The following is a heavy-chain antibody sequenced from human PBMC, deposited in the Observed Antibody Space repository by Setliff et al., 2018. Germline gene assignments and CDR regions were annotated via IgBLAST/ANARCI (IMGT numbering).Heavy chain of an antibody. V-gene: IGHV4-4*07. Sequence: PSETLSLTCTVSGGSISNYYWSWIRQPAGKGLEWVGRLHTSGSTNYNPSLKGRVTMSVDTSKNQFSLKFSSVTAADTAVYYCARGSTMIQGVRLYYHGLDVWGQGTTVTVSS. J-gene: IGHJ6*02. CDR1: GGSISNYY. CDR3: ARGSTMIQGVRLYYHGLDV. CDR2: LHTSGST. D-gene: IGHD3-10*01.